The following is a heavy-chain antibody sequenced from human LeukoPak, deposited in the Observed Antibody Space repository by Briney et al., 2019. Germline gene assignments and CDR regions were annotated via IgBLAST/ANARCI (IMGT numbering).Heavy chain of an antibody. D-gene: IGHD6-19*01. Sequence: ASVKVSCTVSGYTLTELSMHWVRQAPGKGLEWMGGFDPEDGETIYAQKFQGRVTMTEDTSTDTAYMELSSLRSEDTAVYYCATDPIAVGGLDYWGQGTLVTVSS. V-gene: IGHV1-24*01. CDR2: FDPEDGET. CDR3: ATDPIAVGGLDY. J-gene: IGHJ4*02. CDR1: GYTLTELS.